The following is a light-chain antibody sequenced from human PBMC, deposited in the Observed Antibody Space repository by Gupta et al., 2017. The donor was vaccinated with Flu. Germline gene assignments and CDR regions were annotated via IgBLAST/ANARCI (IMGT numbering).Light chain of an antibody. CDR1: SSAVGNYNY. Sequence: QSALTPPASVSGSPGQSITISCTGTSSAVGNYNYVAWYQQHPGKAPQLMIYEVSRRPSGVSYRFSGSKSGNTASLTISGLQAEDEGDYYCVSYTSSTTLVFGGGTKVTVL. CDR3: VSYTSSTTLV. CDR2: EVS. J-gene: IGLJ2*01. V-gene: IGLV2-14*01.